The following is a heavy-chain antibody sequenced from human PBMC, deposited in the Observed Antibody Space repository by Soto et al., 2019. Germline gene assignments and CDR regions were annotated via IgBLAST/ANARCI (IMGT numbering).Heavy chain of an antibody. CDR1: GGSISSYY. CDR3: GIQLGATGSYSYEV. D-gene: IGHD1-26*01. J-gene: IGHJ3*01. Sequence: SETLSLTCTVSGGSISSYYWSWIRQPPGKGLEWIGYIYYSGSTNYNPSLKSRVTISVDTSKNQFSLKLSSVTAADTAVYYCGIQLGATGSYSYEVWGQGTMVTV. V-gene: IGHV4-59*01. CDR2: IYYSGST.